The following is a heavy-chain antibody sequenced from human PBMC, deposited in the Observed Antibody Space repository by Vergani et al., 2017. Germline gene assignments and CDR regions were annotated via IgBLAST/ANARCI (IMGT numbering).Heavy chain of an antibody. CDR3: ARQRSWSLGGRDAGDI. V-gene: IGHV5-51*01. CDR1: GYSFTSYW. J-gene: IGHJ3*02. Sequence: EVQLVQSGAEVKKPGESLKISCKGSGYSFTSYWIGWVRQMPGKGLEWMGIIYPVDSDTRYSPSFQGQVTISADKSISTAYLQLSSLKASDTAMYYCARQRSWSLGGRDAGDIWGQGTMVTVSS. CDR2: IYPVDSDT. D-gene: IGHD3-16*02.